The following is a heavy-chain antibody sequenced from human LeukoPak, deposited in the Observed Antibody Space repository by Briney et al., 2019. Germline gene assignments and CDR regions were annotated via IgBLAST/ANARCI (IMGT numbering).Heavy chain of an antibody. J-gene: IGHJ4*02. D-gene: IGHD3-22*01. V-gene: IGHV4-59*01. Sequence: SETLSLTCTVSGGSISSYYWSWIRQPPGKGLEWIGYIYYSGSTNYNPSLKSQVTISVDTSKNQFSLKLSSVTAADTAVYYCARLDYYDSSGHTDYWGQGTLVTVSS. CDR3: ARLDYYDSSGHTDY. CDR1: GGSISSYY. CDR2: IYYSGST.